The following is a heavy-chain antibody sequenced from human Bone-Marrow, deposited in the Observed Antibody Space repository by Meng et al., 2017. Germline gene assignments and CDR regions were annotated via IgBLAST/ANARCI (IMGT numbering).Heavy chain of an antibody. CDR3: ARGYCSGGSCYSVDY. J-gene: IGHJ4*02. CDR2: IIPIFGTA. CDR1: GGTFSSYA. V-gene: IGHV1-69*14. D-gene: IGHD2-15*01. Sequence: QGQLCQSGAEVKKPGSSVKGSCKASGGTFSSYAISWVRQAPGQGLEWMGGIIPIFGTANYAQKFQGRVTITADKSTSTAYMELSSLGSEDTAVYYCARGYCSGGSCYSVDYWGQGTLVTVSS.